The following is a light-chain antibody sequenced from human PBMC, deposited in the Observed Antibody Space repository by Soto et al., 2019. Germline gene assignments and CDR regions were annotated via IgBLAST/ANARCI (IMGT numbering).Light chain of an antibody. V-gene: IGKV1-9*01. CDR1: QGITSY. Sequence: IQLTQPPPSLCGCFLEKATITSRASQGITSYLAWYQQKPGKAPRLLIYGASTMQSGVPSRFTGSGSGTEFTLTISSLQSEDFAIYYCQQLNSYPLTFGGGIKVDIK. J-gene: IGKJ4*01. CDR3: QQLNSYPLT. CDR2: GAS.